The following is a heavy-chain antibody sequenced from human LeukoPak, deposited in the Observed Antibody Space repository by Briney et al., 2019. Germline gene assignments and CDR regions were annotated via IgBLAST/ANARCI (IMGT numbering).Heavy chain of an antibody. CDR3: AALWFDP. V-gene: IGHV3-48*01. J-gene: IGHJ5*02. Sequence: GGSLRLSCAASGFTFSSYSMNWVRQAPGKGLEWVSYISTTGSTIYYADSVKGRFTISRDNAKNALYLQMNSLRAEDTAVYYCAALWFDPWGQGTLVTVPS. CDR2: ISTTGSTI. CDR1: GFTFSSYS.